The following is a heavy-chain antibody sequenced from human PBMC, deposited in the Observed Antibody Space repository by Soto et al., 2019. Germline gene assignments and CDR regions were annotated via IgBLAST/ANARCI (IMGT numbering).Heavy chain of an antibody. V-gene: IGHV3-73*01. CDR3: VRSPDYDGSYDVDV. J-gene: IGHJ6*02. D-gene: IGHD4-17*01. CDR2: IRSEASSYAT. CDR1: EFILSGSA. Sequence: AESLRLSCAASEFILSGSAIHWVRQASGKGLEWLGRIRSEASSYATAYAASLKGRFTISRGDSKNTADLQLDSLKTEDTAVYYCVRSPDYDGSYDVDVWGQGTTVTVSS.